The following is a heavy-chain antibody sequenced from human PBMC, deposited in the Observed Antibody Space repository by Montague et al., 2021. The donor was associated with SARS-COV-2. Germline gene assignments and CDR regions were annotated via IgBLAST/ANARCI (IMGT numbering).Heavy chain of an antibody. CDR2: INHGGST. D-gene: IGHD3-10*01. CDR3: ARLRDGVVPSPILGVGPYYYTYYIGV. CDR1: GTSFSGYY. Sequence: SETLSLTCAVHGTSFSGYYLNWIRQPPGKGLEWIGEINHGGSTKYSPSLKRRLTISADTSTNQFSLKLTSVAAADRAVYYCARLRDGVVPSPILGVGPYYYTYYIGVWGRVTMVTVSS. V-gene: IGHV4-34*01. J-gene: IGHJ6*03.